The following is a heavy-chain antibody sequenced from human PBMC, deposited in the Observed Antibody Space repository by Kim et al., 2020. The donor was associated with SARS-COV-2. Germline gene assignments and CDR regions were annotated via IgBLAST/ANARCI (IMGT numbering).Heavy chain of an antibody. Sequence: VKSRITITPDTSKNRFSLQLNSVTPEDTAVYYCARERPSYSPTRGYAFDIWGQGTMVTVSS. CDR3: ARERPSYSPTRGYAFDI. J-gene: IGHJ3*02. D-gene: IGHD2-21*01. V-gene: IGHV6-1*01.